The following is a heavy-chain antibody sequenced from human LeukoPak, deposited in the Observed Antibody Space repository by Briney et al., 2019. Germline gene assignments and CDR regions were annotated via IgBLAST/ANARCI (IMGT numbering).Heavy chain of an antibody. CDR3: ARGANSAFDI. V-gene: IGHV6-1*01. Sequence: SQTLSLTCAISGDSVSSNSVAWKWIRQSPSRCLEWLGRAYSRSKGNKDYAISVKSRININTDTSRNQFSLQLNSVTPEDTAVYYCARGANSAFDIWGQGTMVTVSS. D-gene: IGHD1-26*01. J-gene: IGHJ3*02. CDR1: GDSVSSNSVA. CDR2: AYSRSKGNK.